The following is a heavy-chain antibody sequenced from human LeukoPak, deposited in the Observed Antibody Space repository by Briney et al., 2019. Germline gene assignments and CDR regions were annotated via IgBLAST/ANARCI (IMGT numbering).Heavy chain of an antibody. D-gene: IGHD6-6*01. V-gene: IGHV3-21*01. J-gene: IGHJ6*02. Sequence: GGSLRLSCAASGFTFSSCSMNWVRQAPGKGLEWVSSISSSSSYIYYADSVKGRFTISRDNAKNSLYLQMNSLRAEDTAVYYCARVGIADRAADGMDVWGQGTTVTVSS. CDR1: GFTFSSCS. CDR3: ARVGIADRAADGMDV. CDR2: ISSSSSYI.